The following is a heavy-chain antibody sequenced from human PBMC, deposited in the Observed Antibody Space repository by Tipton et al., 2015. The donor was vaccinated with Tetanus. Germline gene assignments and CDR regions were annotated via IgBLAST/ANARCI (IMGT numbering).Heavy chain of an antibody. CDR2: IKQDGSDK. J-gene: IGHJ4*02. D-gene: IGHD5-18*01. V-gene: IGHV3-7*01. Sequence: SLRLSCAASGFTFSNYWMSWVRQAPGRGLEWVASIKQDGSDKNYVDSVKGRFTISRDNAKNSLYLQMSSPRAEDTAVYYCARDPPRYTCVSNYFDSGPQEPLV. CDR3: ARDPPRYTCVSNYFDS. CDR1: GFTFSNYW.